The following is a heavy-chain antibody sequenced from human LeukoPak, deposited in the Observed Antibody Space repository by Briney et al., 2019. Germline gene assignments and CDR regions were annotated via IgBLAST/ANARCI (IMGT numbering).Heavy chain of an antibody. CDR1: GLTFSSYA. CDR3: AKDITEGPFDY. J-gene: IGHJ4*02. Sequence: GGSLRLSCAASGLTFSSYAMSWVRQAPGKGLEWVSAISGSGGSTYYADSVKGRFTISRDNSKNTLYLQMNGLRAEDTAVYYCAKDITEGPFDYWGQGTLVTVSS. V-gene: IGHV3-23*01. CDR2: ISGSGGST. D-gene: IGHD3-3*01.